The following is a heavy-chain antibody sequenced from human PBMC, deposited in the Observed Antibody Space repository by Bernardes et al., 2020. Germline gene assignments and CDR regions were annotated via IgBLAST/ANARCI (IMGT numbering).Heavy chain of an antibody. V-gene: IGHV2-26*01. D-gene: IGHD2-15*01. CDR2: IFSNDEK. J-gene: IGHJ6*04. Sequence: GHALLKPTETLTLTCPVSVFSLSTARMGVSWIRQPPGKALEWLAHIFSNDEKSYSTSLKSRLTISKDTSKSQVVLTMTNMDPVDTATYYCARMGLSSNCSGGSCYVYYYGMDVWGKGTTVTVSS. CDR1: VFSLSTARMG. CDR3: ARMGLSSNCSGGSCYVYYYGMDV.